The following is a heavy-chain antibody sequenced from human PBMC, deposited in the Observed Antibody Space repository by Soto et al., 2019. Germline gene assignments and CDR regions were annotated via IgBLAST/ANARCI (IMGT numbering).Heavy chain of an antibody. V-gene: IGHV1-69*13. CDR2: IIPMFGTA. D-gene: IGHD3-16*01. J-gene: IGHJ4*02. CDR1: GGTFSSHS. CDR3: ARRGEYTYALAY. Sequence: SVKVSCKASGGTFSSHSISWVRQAPGQGLEWMGGIIPMFGTANYAQKFQGRVTITADESTSTAYMELSSLKSEDTAVYYCARRGEYTYALAYWGQGTLVTVS.